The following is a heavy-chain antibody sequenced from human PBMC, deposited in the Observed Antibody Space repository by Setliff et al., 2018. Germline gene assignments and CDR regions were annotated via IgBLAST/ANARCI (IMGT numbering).Heavy chain of an antibody. V-gene: IGHV5-51*01. Sequence: PGESLKISCKGSGYSFTSHWTAWVRQMPGKGLEWMGIIYPGDSDTRYSPSFQGQVTISADKSINTAYLQWNSLKVSDTAVYYCARRRRFDSGGPRSPWYFDLWGRGTLVTVSS. D-gene: IGHD3-22*01. CDR1: GYSFTSHW. J-gene: IGHJ2*01. CDR2: IYPGDSDT. CDR3: ARRRRFDSGGPRSPWYFDL.